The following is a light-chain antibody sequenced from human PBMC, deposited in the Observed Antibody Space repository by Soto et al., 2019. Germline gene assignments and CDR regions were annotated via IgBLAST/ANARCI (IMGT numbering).Light chain of an antibody. Sequence: DVVMTQTPLSPSVAPGQPASISCKSSQSLLHITGETFLFWYLQKPGQSPQLLIYEVSTRVSGVQDRFSGSGSGTDFTLEISRVETDDVGIYYCMQSTQLPPTFGQGTRLGIE. J-gene: IGKJ5*01. CDR3: MQSTQLPPT. V-gene: IGKV2D-29*02. CDR2: EVS. CDR1: QSLLHITGETF.